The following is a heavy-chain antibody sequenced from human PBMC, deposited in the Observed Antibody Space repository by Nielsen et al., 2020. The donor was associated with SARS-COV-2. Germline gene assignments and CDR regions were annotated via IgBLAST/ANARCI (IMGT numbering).Heavy chain of an antibody. D-gene: IGHD5-24*01. CDR2: IYYSGST. V-gene: IGHV4-39*01. CDR1: GDSISSGDYY. Sequence: SETLSLTCTVSGDSISSGDYYWGWIRQPPGKGLEWIGTIYYSGSTSYNPSLKSRVTISVDTSKNQFSLKLSSVTATDTAVYYCARQFYNFPLGFHMDVWGKGTTVTVSS. J-gene: IGHJ6*03. CDR3: ARQFYNFPLGFHMDV.